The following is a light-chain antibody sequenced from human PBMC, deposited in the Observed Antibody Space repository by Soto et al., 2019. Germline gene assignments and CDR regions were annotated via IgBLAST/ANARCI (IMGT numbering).Light chain of an antibody. CDR3: QQYGSSPIT. Sequence: IVLTQSPATLSLSPGERATLSCRASQSVSSYLAWYQQKGGQAPRLLIYDASSRAPGIPARFSGGGSGTDFTLTISRLEPEDFAVYYCQQYGSSPITFGQGTKVDIK. CDR1: QSVSSY. V-gene: IGKV3-20*01. CDR2: DAS. J-gene: IGKJ1*01.